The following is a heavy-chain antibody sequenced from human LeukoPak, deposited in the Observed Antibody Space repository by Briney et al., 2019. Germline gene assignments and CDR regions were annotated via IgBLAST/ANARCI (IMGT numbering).Heavy chain of an antibody. CDR2: MNPNSGNT. D-gene: IGHD3-9*01. J-gene: IGHJ6*02. Sequence: ASVKVSCKASGYTFTSYDINWVRQATGQGLEWMGWMNPNSGNTGYAQKFQGRVTMTRNTSISTAYMELGSLRSEDTAVYYCARVPSYDILTGYYIAAFYYYYYGMDVWGQGTTVTVSS. CDR1: GYTFTSYD. CDR3: ARVPSYDILTGYYIAAFYYYYYGMDV. V-gene: IGHV1-8*01.